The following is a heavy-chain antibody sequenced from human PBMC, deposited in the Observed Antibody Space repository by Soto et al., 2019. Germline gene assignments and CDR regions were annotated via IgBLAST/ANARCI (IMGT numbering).Heavy chain of an antibody. CDR1: GFTFSSYG. D-gene: IGHD2-15*01. Sequence: GGSLRLSCAASGFTFSSYGMHWVRQAPGKGLEWVAVIWYDGSNKYYTDSVKGRFTISRDNSKNTLYLQMNSLRAEDTAVYYCAREPTVYCSGGSCYGYYFDYWGQGTLVTVSS. CDR3: AREPTVYCSGGSCYGYYFDY. J-gene: IGHJ4*02. CDR2: IWYDGSNK. V-gene: IGHV3-33*01.